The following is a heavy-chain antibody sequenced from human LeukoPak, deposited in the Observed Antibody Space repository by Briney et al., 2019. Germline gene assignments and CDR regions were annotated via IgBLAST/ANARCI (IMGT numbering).Heavy chain of an antibody. CDR1: GGSISSYY. D-gene: IGHD2-8*01. Sequence: SETLSLTCTVSGGSISSYYWSWIRQPPGKGLEWIGYIYYSGSTNYNPSLKSRVTISVDTSKNQFSLKLSSVTAADTAVYYCATRYCTIAACRASSHHCFDDWGKGTTVIVSS. V-gene: IGHV4-59*01. CDR2: IYYSGST. J-gene: IGHJ6*04. CDR3: ATRYCTIAACRASSHHCFDD.